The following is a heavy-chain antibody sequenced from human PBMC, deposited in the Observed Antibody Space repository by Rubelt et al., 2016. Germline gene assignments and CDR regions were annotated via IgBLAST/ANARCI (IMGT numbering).Heavy chain of an antibody. CDR3: ARDLSYGDYADYYFDY. V-gene: IGHV3-7*01. Sequence: FEAGGGLVQPGGSLRLSCAASGFTFSSCAMSWVRQAPGKGLEWVANIKQDGSEKYYVDSVKGRFTISRDNAKNSLYLQMNSLRAEDTAVYYCARDLSYGDYADYYFDYWGQGTLVTVSS. D-gene: IGHD4-17*01. CDR2: IKQDGSEK. CDR1: GFTFSSCA. J-gene: IGHJ4*02.